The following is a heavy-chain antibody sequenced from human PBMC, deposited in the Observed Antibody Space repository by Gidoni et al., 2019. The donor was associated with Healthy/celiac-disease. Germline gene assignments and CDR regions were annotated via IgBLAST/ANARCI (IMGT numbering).Heavy chain of an antibody. CDR3: AREAAGHYYFDY. J-gene: IGHJ4*02. CDR1: AGSFSGYY. Sequence: QVQLQQWGAGLLKPSETMSLTCAVYAGSFSGYYWSWIRQPPGKGLEWIGEINHSGSTNYNPSLKSRVTISVDTSKNQFSLKLSSVTAADTAVYYCAREAAGHYYFDYWGQGTLVTVSS. D-gene: IGHD6-13*01. CDR2: INHSGST. V-gene: IGHV4-34*01.